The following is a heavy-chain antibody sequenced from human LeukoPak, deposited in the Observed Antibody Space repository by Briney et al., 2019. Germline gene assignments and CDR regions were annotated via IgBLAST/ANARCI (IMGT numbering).Heavy chain of an antibody. D-gene: IGHD6-19*01. Sequence: GGSLRLSCAASGFTFSSYSMNWVRQAPGKGLEWVSSISSSSSYIYYADSVKGRFTISRDNAKNSLYLQMNSLRAEDTAVYYCARVGGSVAGNDYWGQGTLVTVSS. CDR2: ISSSSSYI. CDR1: GFTFSSYS. J-gene: IGHJ4*02. CDR3: ARVGGSVAGNDY. V-gene: IGHV3-21*01.